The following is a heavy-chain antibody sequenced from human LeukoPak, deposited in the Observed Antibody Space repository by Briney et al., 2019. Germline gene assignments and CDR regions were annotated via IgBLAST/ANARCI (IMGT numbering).Heavy chain of an antibody. V-gene: IGHV3-23*01. CDR1: GFTFSSYA. Sequence: GGSLRLSCAASGFTFSSYAMSWVRQAPGKGLEWVSAISGSGGSTYYADSVKGRFTISRDNSKNTLYLQMNSLRAEDTAVYYCKRGLVLKNIAVSTSCRCYCDYWGQGTLVTVSS. D-gene: IGHD2-2*01. J-gene: IGHJ4*02. CDR2: ISGSGGST. CDR3: KRGLVLKNIAVSTSCRCYCDY.